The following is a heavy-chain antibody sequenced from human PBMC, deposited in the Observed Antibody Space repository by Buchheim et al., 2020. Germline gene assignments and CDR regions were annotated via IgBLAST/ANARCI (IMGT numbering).Heavy chain of an antibody. D-gene: IGHD3-10*01. CDR3: ASVAGSGSRRYYYFGLDV. V-gene: IGHV4-59*01. CDR1: GYSISNSY. J-gene: IGHJ6*02. Sequence: QVQLQESGPGLVKPSETLSLTCTVSGYSISNSYWSWIRQSPGKGLEWIGYIHDSGSIEYNPSLKSRVTISLETSKNPFYLQLSSVTAADTAVYHCASVAGSGSRRYYYFGLDVWGQGTT. CDR2: IHDSGSI.